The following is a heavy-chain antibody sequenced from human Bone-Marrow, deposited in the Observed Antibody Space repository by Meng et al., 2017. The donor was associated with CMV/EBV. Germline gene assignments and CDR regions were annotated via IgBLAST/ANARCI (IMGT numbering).Heavy chain of an antibody. D-gene: IGHD2-2*01. CDR3: ARVYCSSTSCHRYYGMDV. V-gene: IGHV1-46*01. CDR2: INPSGGST. CDR1: GYTFTSYY. J-gene: IGHJ6*02. Sequence: ASVKVSCKASGYTFTSYYMHWVRQAPGQGLEWMGIINPSGGSTSYAQKFQGRVTMTRDTSTSTVYMELSSLRSEDTAVYYCARVYCSSTSCHRYYGMDVWGQGPTVTVSS.